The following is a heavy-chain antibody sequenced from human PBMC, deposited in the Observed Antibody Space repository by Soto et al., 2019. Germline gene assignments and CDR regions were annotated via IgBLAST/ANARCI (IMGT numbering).Heavy chain of an antibody. J-gene: IGHJ4*02. CDR3: ARGPTDYYDNSANYFLDY. CDR1: GYTFITYG. Sequence: QVQLVQSGAEVKKPGASVKVSCNASGYTFITYGVSWVRQAPGQGLDWLGWISTYNGNTRYAERLQGRVTMTTDTTTNTAYMELRNLRSDDTALYYCARGPTDYYDNSANYFLDYWGQVTLVTVSS. CDR2: ISTYNGNT. V-gene: IGHV1-18*01. D-gene: IGHD3-22*01.